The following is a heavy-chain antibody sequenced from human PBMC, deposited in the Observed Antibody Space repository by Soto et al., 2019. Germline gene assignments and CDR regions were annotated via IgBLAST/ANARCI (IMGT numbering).Heavy chain of an antibody. CDR1: GFTFDDYA. J-gene: IGHJ6*02. Sequence: PGGSLRLSCAASGFTFDDYAMHWVRQAPGKGLEWVSLISWDGGSTYYADSVKGRFTISRDNSKNSLYLQMNSLRAEDTALYYCAKSVKGSSWTYYYYYGMEVWGQGTTVTVSS. CDR2: ISWDGGST. CDR3: AKSVKGSSWTYYYYYGMEV. V-gene: IGHV3-43D*04. D-gene: IGHD6-13*01.